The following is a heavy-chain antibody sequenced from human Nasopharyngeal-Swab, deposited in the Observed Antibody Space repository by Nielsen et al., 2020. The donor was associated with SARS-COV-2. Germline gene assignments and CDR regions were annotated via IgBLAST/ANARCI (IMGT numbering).Heavy chain of an antibody. Sequence: WIRQPPGKGLEWIGYIYYSGSTYYNPSLKSRVTILVDTSKNQFSPKLSSVTAADTAVYYCAREGNCSGGSCYSYFDYWGQGTLVTVSS. CDR3: AREGNCSGGSCYSYFDY. J-gene: IGHJ4*02. CDR2: IYYSGST. V-gene: IGHV4-30-4*01. D-gene: IGHD2-15*01.